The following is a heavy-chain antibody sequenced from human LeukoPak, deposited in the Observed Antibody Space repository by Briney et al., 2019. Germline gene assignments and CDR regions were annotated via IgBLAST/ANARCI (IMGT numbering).Heavy chain of an antibody. CDR2: IYYSGST. Sequence: SETLSLTCTVSGGSISSYYWSWIRQPPGKGLEWIGYIYYSGSTNYNPSLKSRVTISVDTSQNQFSLKLSSVPAADTAVYYCARTLGYCSGGSCYWYFDLWGRGTLVTVSS. V-gene: IGHV4-59*01. CDR3: ARTLGYCSGGSCYWYFDL. CDR1: GGSISSYY. D-gene: IGHD2-15*01. J-gene: IGHJ2*01.